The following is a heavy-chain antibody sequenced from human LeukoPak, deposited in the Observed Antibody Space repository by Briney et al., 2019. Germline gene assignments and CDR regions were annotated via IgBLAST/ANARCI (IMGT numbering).Heavy chain of an antibody. J-gene: IGHJ4*02. V-gene: IGHV4-38-2*02. CDR3: ARDYLGAGTVGATSGH. CDR1: GYSISSGYY. CDR2: IYHSGST. Sequence: SETLSLTCTVSGYSISSGYYWGWIRQPPGKGLEWIGNIYHSGSTYSNPSLKSRVTISVDTSKNQFSLKLSSVTAADTAVYYCARDYLGAGTVGATSGHWGQGTLVTVSS. D-gene: IGHD1-26*01.